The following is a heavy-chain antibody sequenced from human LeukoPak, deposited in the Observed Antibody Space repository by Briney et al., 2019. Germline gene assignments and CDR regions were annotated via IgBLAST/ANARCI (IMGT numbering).Heavy chain of an antibody. V-gene: IGHV3-21*01. J-gene: IGHJ6*02. Sequence: PGGSLRLSCAASGFTFSSYSMNWVRQAPGKGLEWVSSISSSSSYIYYADSVKGRFTISRDNAKNSLYLQMNSLRAEDTAVYYCARDPTPYCSSTSCYYYYYGMDVWGQGTTVTVSS. D-gene: IGHD2-2*01. CDR2: ISSSSSYI. CDR3: ARDPTPYCSSTSCYYYYYGMDV. CDR1: GFTFSSYS.